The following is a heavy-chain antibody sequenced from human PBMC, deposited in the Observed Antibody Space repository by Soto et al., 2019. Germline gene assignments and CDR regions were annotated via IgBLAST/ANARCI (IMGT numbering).Heavy chain of an antibody. CDR3: ARGGGVGVAGSAAFDM. J-gene: IGHJ3*02. CDR2: INPATGAA. D-gene: IGHD3-3*01. CDR1: GYPVTAYY. Sequence: QLHLVQSGAVVKKPGASVTVSCSASGYPVTAYYMHWVRQAPGRGLEWMGGINPATGAAKYTQTFQGRGHIARDKSKSYGFMETSGLASEDTAVFLCARGGGVGVAGSAAFDMWGQGTLVTVSS. V-gene: IGHV1-2*02.